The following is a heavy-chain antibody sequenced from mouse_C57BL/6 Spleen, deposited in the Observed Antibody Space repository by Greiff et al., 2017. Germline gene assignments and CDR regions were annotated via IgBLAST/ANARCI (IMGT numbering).Heavy chain of an antibody. V-gene: IGHV2-2*01. J-gene: IGHJ4*01. Sequence: VHLVESGPGLVQPSQSLSITCTVSGFSLTSYGVHWVRQSPGKGLEWLGVIWSGGSTDYNAAFISRLSISKDNSKSQVFFKMNSLQADDTAIYYCARRDDGYYDYAMDYWGQGTSVTVSS. CDR2: IWSGGST. D-gene: IGHD2-3*01. CDR3: ARRDDGYYDYAMDY. CDR1: GFSLTSYG.